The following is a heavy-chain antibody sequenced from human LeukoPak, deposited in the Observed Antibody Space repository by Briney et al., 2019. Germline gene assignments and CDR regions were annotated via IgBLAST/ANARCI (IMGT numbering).Heavy chain of an antibody. CDR3: ATTANHDSSGYLFRAWFDP. CDR1: GYTLTELS. D-gene: IGHD3-22*01. J-gene: IGHJ5*02. Sequence: ASVKVSCKVSGYTLTELSMHWVRQAPGKGLERMGGFDPEDGETIYAQKFQGRVTMTEDTSTDTAYMELSSLRSEDTAVYYCATTANHDSSGYLFRAWFDPWGQGTLVTVSS. V-gene: IGHV1-24*01. CDR2: FDPEDGET.